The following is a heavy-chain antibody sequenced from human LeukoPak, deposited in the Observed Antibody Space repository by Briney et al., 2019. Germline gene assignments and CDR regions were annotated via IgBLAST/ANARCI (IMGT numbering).Heavy chain of an antibody. CDR1: GYTFTGFY. J-gene: IGHJ4*02. CDR3: TREFGGGRSGSCFDY. CDR2: VNPDSGGT. V-gene: IGHV1-2*02. D-gene: IGHD2-15*01. Sequence: GASVKVSCKASGYTFTGFYMHWVRQAPGQGLEWMGWVNPDSGGTDYGQKFQGRVTMTRDTSISTVYMELNSLRSDDTALYYCTREFGGGRSGSCFDYWGQGTLVTVSS.